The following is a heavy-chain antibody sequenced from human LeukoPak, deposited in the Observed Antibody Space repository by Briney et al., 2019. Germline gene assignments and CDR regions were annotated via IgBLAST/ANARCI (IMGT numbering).Heavy chain of an antibody. CDR2: IIPIFGIA. V-gene: IGHV1-69*04. D-gene: IGHD5-18*01. J-gene: IGHJ4*02. CDR1: GGTFSSYA. Sequence: SVKVSCQASGGTFSSYAISWVRQAPGQGLEWMGRIIPIFGIANYAQKFQSRVTITADKSTSTAYMELSSLRSEDTAVYYCARVDTAMPEDYWGQGNLVTVSS. CDR3: ARVDTAMPEDY.